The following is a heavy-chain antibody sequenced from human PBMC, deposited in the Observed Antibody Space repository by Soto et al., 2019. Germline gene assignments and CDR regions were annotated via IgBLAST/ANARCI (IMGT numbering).Heavy chain of an antibody. CDR3: ARDFGEYSFFFDY. J-gene: IGHJ4*02. CDR1: GGSITTYQ. V-gene: IGHV4-59*13. Sequence: TSETLSLTCSVSGGSITTYQWSWIRQPPGKGLEWIGGYSGFTNYNPSLESRASISVDRSKNQFSLNIRSVTTADTAIYYCARDFGEYSFFFDYRGQGQLVTVSS. CDR2: YSGFT. D-gene: IGHD2-21*01.